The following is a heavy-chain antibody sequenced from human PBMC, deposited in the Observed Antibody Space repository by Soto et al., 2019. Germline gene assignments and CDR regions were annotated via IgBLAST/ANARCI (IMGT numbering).Heavy chain of an antibody. V-gene: IGHV3-30*18. D-gene: IGHD3-3*01. CDR1: GFTFSSYG. CDR2: ISYDGSNK. CDR3: AKDSITIFGVVIISVN. Sequence: GGSLRLSCAASGFTFSSYGMHWVRQAPGKGLEWVAVISYDGSNKYYADSVKGRFTISRDNSKNTLYLQMNSLRAEDTAVYYSAKDSITIFGVVIISVNWGQGTLVTVSS. J-gene: IGHJ4*02.